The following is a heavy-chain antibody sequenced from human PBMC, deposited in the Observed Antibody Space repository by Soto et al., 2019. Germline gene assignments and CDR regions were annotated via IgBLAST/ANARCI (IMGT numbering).Heavy chain of an antibody. CDR1: GYTFTGYY. CDR2: INPNSGDT. V-gene: IGHV1-2*02. Sequence: ASVKVSCKASGYTFTGYYVHWVRQAPGQGLEWMGWINPNSGDTYLAQRFQGRVTMNRDTSIGTAYMELRGLTSDDTAEYYCAKGGAIVAAGTRVYLYNAMDVWGQGTTVTVAS. D-gene: IGHD1-26*01. J-gene: IGHJ6*02. CDR3: AKGGAIVAAGTRVYLYNAMDV.